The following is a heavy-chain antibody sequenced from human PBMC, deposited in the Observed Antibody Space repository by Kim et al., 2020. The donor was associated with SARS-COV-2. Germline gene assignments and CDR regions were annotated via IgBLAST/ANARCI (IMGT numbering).Heavy chain of an antibody. CDR3: ASTLEIAADGTGMDV. CDR2: IYYSGST. V-gene: IGHV4-59*08. Sequence: SETLSLTCTVSGGSISSYYWSWIRQPPGKGLEWIGYIYYSGSTNYNPSLKSRVTISVDTSKNQFSLKLSSVTAADTAVYYCASTLEIAADGTGMDVWGQGTTVTVSS. J-gene: IGHJ6*02. CDR1: GGSISSYY. D-gene: IGHD6-13*01.